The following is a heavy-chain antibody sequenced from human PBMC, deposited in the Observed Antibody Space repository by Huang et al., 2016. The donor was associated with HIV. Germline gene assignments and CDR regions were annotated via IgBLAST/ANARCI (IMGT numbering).Heavy chain of an antibody. CDR2: VSTDSGYT. J-gene: IGHJ4*02. V-gene: IGHV1-18*01. CDR1: GYTFSIYG. Sequence: QIQLVQSGPEVKKPGASVKVSCKASGYTFSIYGISWVRQAPGQGPEWMGWVSTDSGYTNYSQKFQGRVTMTADTSASTADMDLRSLTSDDTAVYYCARVPSDHFSDYWGQGTLVTVSS. CDR3: ARVPSDHFSDY.